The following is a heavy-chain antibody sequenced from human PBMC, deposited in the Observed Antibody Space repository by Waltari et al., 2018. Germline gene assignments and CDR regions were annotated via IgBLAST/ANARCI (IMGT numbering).Heavy chain of an antibody. Sequence: QVQLVQSGAEVKKPGASVKVSCKASGYTFTSYGISWVRQAPGQGLEWMGWISAYNGNTNYAQKLQGRVTMTTDTSTSTAYMELRSLRSDDTAVYYCAKLVNYDSSGYRTYNWFDPWGQGTLVTVSS. CDR2: ISAYNGNT. CDR1: GYTFTSYG. D-gene: IGHD3-22*01. J-gene: IGHJ5*02. CDR3: AKLVNYDSSGYRTYNWFDP. V-gene: IGHV1-18*01.